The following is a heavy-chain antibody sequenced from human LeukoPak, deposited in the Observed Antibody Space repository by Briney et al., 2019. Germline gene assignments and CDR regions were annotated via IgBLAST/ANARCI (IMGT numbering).Heavy chain of an antibody. CDR3: ARLDWNYDVY. J-gene: IGHJ4*02. CDR1: SASINSSHYH. Sequence: KPSETLSLTCTVSSASINSSHYHWGWIRQPPGKGLEWIGNINYTGGTYYNPSLESRVTLSIDTSKNQFSLKLSYVTAADTAVYYCARLDWNYDVYWGQGTLVTVSS. V-gene: IGHV4-39*01. D-gene: IGHD1-7*01. CDR2: INYTGGT.